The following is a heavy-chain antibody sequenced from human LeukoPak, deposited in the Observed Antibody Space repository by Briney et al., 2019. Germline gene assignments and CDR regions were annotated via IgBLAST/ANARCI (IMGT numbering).Heavy chain of an antibody. Sequence: ASVKVSCKASGYTFTGYYMHWVRQAPGQGLEWMGWINPNSGGTNYAQKFQGRVTMTRDTSISTAYMELSRLRSDDTAVYYCARGPATVTTSGAVDYWGQGTLVTVSS. CDR2: INPNSGGT. J-gene: IGHJ4*02. D-gene: IGHD4-17*01. V-gene: IGHV1-2*02. CDR1: GYTFTGYY. CDR3: ARGPATVTTSGAVDY.